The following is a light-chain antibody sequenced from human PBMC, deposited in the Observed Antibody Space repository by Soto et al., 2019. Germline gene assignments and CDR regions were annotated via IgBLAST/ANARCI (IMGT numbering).Light chain of an antibody. J-gene: IGKJ1*01. CDR2: GAS. CDR1: QSVSSNY. V-gene: IGKV3-20*01. Sequence: EVMLTQSPGTLSLSPGERATLSCRASQSVSSNYLAWYQQKSGQAPRLLIYGASNGATGIPDRFSGSGSGTDFTLTIRRLEPEDFAVYYCQQCDTSPRTFGQGTKVEFK. CDR3: QQCDTSPRT.